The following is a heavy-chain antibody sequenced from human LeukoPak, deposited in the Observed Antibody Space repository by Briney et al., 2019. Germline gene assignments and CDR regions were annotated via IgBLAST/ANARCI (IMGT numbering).Heavy chain of an antibody. D-gene: IGHD6-19*01. CDR1: GFTFRSYA. Sequence: GGSLRLSCAASGFTFRSYAMSWVRQAPGKGLEWVAVIWYDGSNKYYADSVKGRFTISRDNSKNTLYLLMNSLRAEDTAVYYCARGNLGTIAVAGTLDYWGQGILVTVSS. CDR3: ARGNLGTIAVAGTLDY. V-gene: IGHV3-33*08. J-gene: IGHJ4*02. CDR2: IWYDGSNK.